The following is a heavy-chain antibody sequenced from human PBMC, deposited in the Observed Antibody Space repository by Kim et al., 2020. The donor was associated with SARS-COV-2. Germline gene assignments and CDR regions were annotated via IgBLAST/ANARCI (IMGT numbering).Heavy chain of an antibody. CDR1: GGSISSYY. Sequence: SETLSLTCTVSGGSISSYYWSWIRQPPGKGLEWIGYIYYSGSTNYNPSLKSRVTISVDTSKNQFSLKLSSVTAADTAVYYCARGLPLLWFGELLSPRMDHLDYWGQGTLVTVSS. D-gene: IGHD3-10*01. CDR2: IYYSGST. V-gene: IGHV4-59*01. J-gene: IGHJ4*02. CDR3: ARGLPLLWFGELLSPRMDHLDY.